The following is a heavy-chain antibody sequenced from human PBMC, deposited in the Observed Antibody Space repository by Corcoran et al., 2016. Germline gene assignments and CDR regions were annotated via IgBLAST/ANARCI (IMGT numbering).Heavy chain of an antibody. J-gene: IGHJ6*02. CDR2: INPNSGGT. CDR3: ARDHDPYYDRSGYYSPSPYYYYGMDV. V-gene: IGHV1-2*04. CDR1: GYTFTGYY. Sequence: QVQLVQSGAEVKKPGASVKVSCKASGYTFTGYYMHWVRQAPGQGLEWMGWINPNSGGTNYAQKFQGWVTMTRDTSISTAYMELSRLRSDDTAVYCGARDHDPYYDRSGYYSPSPYYYYGMDVWGQGTTVTVSS. D-gene: IGHD3-22*01.